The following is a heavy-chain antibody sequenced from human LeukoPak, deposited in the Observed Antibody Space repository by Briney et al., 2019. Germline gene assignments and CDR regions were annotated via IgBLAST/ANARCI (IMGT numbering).Heavy chain of an antibody. CDR1: GGSISSYY. Sequence: SETLSLTCTVSGGSISSYYWSWIRQPPGKGLEWIGNIYYSGSTNYNPSLKSRVTISVDTSKNQFSLKLSSVTAADTAVYYCARPGVGSGRYGAFDIWGQGTMVTVSS. CDR2: IYYSGST. J-gene: IGHJ3*02. D-gene: IGHD5-18*01. CDR3: ARPGVGSGRYGAFDI. V-gene: IGHV4-59*01.